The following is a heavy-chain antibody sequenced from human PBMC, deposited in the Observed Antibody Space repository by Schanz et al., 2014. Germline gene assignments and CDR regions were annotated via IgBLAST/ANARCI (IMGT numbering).Heavy chain of an antibody. D-gene: IGHD3-10*01. CDR3: ARGGAGSVLFFFDY. J-gene: IGHJ4*02. CDR2: INQDGSEE. Sequence: VQLVESGGGVVQPGRSLRLSCAASGFTFSTYWMSWVRQAPGKGLEWLANINQDGSEEYYVDSLNGRLTISRDNARNSLYLQMNSLRAEDTAVYFCARGGAGSVLFFFDYWGQGTLVTVSS. V-gene: IGHV3-7*04. CDR1: GFTFSTYW.